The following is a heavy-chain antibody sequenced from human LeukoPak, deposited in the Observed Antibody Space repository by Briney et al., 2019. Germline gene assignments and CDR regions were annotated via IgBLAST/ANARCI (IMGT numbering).Heavy chain of an antibody. CDR2: IYHSGST. V-gene: IGHV4-30-2*01. D-gene: IGHD6-6*01. Sequence: SETLSLTCTVSGGSISSGGYYWSWIRQPPGKGLEWIGYIYHSGSTYYNPSLKSRVTISVDRSKNQFSLKLSSVTAADTAVYYCARSGGDIYSSSSFFDYWGQGTLVTVSS. J-gene: IGHJ4*02. CDR3: ARSGGDIYSSSSFFDY. CDR1: GGSISSGGYY.